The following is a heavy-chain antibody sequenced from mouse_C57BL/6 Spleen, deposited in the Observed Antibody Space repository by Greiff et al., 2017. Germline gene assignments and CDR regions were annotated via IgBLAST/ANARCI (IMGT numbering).Heavy chain of an antibody. J-gene: IGHJ2*01. V-gene: IGHV1-64*01. CDR1: GYTFTSYW. CDR2: IQPNSGST. Sequence: QVQLQHPFSYLLKPGASVKLSCKASGYTFTSYWMHWVKQRPGQGLEWIGMIQPNSGSTNYNEKFKSKATLTVDKSSSTAYMQLSSLTSEDSAVYYCSRSGTRILYYFDYWGQGTTLTVSS. CDR3: SRSGTRILYYFDY. D-gene: IGHD3-1*01.